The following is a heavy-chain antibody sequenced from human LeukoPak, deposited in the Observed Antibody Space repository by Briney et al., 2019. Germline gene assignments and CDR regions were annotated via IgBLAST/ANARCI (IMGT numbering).Heavy chain of an antibody. Sequence: SETLSLTCTVSGGSISSYYWSWIRQPPGKGLEWIGYIYYSGSTNYNPSLKSRVTISVDTSKNQFSLKLSSATAADTAVYYCARAGYYYDSSGYNYDAFDIWGPGTMVTVSS. V-gene: IGHV4-59*01. J-gene: IGHJ3*02. CDR1: GGSISSYY. CDR2: IYYSGST. D-gene: IGHD3-22*01. CDR3: ARAGYYYDSSGYNYDAFDI.